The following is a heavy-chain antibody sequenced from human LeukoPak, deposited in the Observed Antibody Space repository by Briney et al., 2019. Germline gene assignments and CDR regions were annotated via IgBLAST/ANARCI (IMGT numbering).Heavy chain of an antibody. CDR2: IWYDGSNK. V-gene: IGHV3-33*01. CDR3: ARGGYSYGQYYFDY. J-gene: IGHJ4*02. Sequence: GGSLRLSCAASGFTFSSYGMHWVRQAPGKGLEWVAVIWYDGSNKYYADSVKGRFTISRDNSKNTLYLQMSSLRAEDTAVYYCARGGYSYGQYYFDYWGQGTLVTVSS. CDR1: GFTFSSYG. D-gene: IGHD5-18*01.